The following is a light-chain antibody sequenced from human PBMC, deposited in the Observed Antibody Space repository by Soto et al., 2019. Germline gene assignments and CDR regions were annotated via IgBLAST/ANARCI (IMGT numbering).Light chain of an antibody. Sequence: QSALTQPASVSGSPGQSTTISCTGTSSDVGSYNLVSWYQQYPGKAPKLIIYEGTKRPSGVSNRFSGSKSGNTASLTISGLQAEDEADYYCCSYAGNNTRVFGGGTKLTVL. CDR1: SSDVGSYNL. V-gene: IGLV2-23*01. CDR3: CSYAGNNTRV. J-gene: IGLJ2*01. CDR2: EGT.